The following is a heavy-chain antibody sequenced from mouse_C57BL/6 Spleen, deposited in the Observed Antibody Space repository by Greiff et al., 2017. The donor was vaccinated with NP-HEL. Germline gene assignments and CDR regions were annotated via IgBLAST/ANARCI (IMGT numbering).Heavy chain of an antibody. J-gene: IGHJ1*03. D-gene: IGHD1-2*01. CDR1: GFNIKDYY. CDR2: IDPEDGET. CDR3: ALYGPWYFDV. V-gene: IGHV14-2*01. Sequence: VQLQQSGAELVKPGASVKLSCTASGFNIKDYYMTWVKQRTEQGLEWIGRIDPEDGETKYAPNFQGKATITADTSSNTAYLQLSSLTSEDTSVYYCALYGPWYFDVWGTGTTVTVSS.